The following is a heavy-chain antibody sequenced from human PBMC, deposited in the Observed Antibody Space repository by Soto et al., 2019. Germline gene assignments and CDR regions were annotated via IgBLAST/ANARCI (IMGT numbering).Heavy chain of an antibody. V-gene: IGHV3-23*01. D-gene: IGHD5-18*01. CDR2: ISGSGGST. CDR1: GFTFSSYA. CDR3: AKSHYGYQKYFDY. J-gene: IGHJ4*02. Sequence: GGSLRLSCAASGFTFSSYAMSWVRQAPGKGLEWVSAISGSGGSTYYADSVKGRFTISRDNSKNTLYLQMNSLRAEDTAVYYXAKSHYGYQKYFDYWGQGTLVTVSS.